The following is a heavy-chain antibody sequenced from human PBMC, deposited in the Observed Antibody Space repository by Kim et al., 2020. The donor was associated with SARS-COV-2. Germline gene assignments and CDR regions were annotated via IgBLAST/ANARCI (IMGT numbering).Heavy chain of an antibody. Sequence: ASVKVSCKASGYIFTSYLIHWVRQAPGQRLECMGWINADNGNTKYSQKLQGRVTITRDTSASTVYMELSSLRSQDTAVYYCARDGAGADHYYYRDVCGKG. V-gene: IGHV1-3*01. CDR1: GYIFTSYL. CDR3: ARDGAGADHYYYRDV. J-gene: IGHJ6*03. D-gene: IGHD3-16*01. CDR2: INADNGNT.